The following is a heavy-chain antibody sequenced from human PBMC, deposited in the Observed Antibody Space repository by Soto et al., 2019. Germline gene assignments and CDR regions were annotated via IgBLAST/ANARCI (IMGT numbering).Heavy chain of an antibody. D-gene: IGHD4-17*01. CDR3: AREGDFSRTVTMGNYYYYMDV. CDR2: ISAYNGNT. V-gene: IGHV1-18*01. CDR1: GYTFTSYG. Sequence: ASVKVSCKASGYTFTSYGISWVRQAPGQGLEWMGWISAYNGNTNYAQKLQGRVTMTTDTSGSTAYMELRSLRSDDTAVYYCAREGDFSRTVTMGNYYYYMDVWGKGTTVTVSS. J-gene: IGHJ6*03.